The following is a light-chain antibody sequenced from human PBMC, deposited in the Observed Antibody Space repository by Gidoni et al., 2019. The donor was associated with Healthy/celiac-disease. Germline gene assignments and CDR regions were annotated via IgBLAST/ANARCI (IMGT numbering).Light chain of an antibody. Sequence: IQMTHSPPTLSAFVGDRVTITYRGSQSISSWLAWYQQKPGKAPKRLGSKASSLESGVPSRFSGSGAGTEFALTISSLQHDDFATYYCKQYSSYSWTFGQGTKVEIK. CDR2: KAS. CDR3: KQYSSYSWT. V-gene: IGKV1-5*03. CDR1: QSISSW. J-gene: IGKJ1*01.